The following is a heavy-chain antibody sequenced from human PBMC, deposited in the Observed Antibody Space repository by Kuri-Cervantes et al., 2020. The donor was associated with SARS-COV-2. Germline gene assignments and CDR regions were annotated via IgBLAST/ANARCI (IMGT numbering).Heavy chain of an antibody. J-gene: IGHJ4*02. D-gene: IGHD1-7*01. CDR1: GGSISSSGHY. V-gene: IGHV4-30-2*01. Sequence: SETLSLTCSVSGGSISSSGHYWGWVRQPPGKGLEWIGYIYHSGSTYYNPSLKSRVTISVDRSKNQFSLKLSSVTAADTAVYYCAGSITGTTAPEGFDYWGQGTLVTVSS. CDR2: IYHSGST. CDR3: AGSITGTTAPEGFDY.